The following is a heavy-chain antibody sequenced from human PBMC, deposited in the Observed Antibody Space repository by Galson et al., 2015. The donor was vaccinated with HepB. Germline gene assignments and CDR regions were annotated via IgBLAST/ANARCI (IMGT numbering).Heavy chain of an antibody. J-gene: IGHJ3*02. CDR2: ISYDGSNK. V-gene: IGHV3-30*18. CDR1: GFTFSRYG. Sequence: SLRLSCAASGFTFSRYGMHWVRQAPGKGLEWVAVISYDGSNKYYADSVKGRFTISRDNSKNTTYLQMNSLRAEDTAVYYCAKLDVGCSSTSCYDAFDIWGQGTMVTVSS. D-gene: IGHD2-2*01. CDR3: AKLDVGCSSTSCYDAFDI.